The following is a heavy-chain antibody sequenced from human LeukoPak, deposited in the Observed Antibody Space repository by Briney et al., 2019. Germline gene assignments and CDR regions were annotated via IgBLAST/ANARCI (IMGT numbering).Heavy chain of an antibody. V-gene: IGHV4-34*01. CDR2: INHSGST. J-gene: IGHJ4*02. Sequence: SETLSLTCAVYGGSFSGYYWSWIRQPPGKGLEWIGEINHSGSTNYNPSLKSRVTISVDTSKNQFSLKLSSVTAADTAVYYCARVEDTGNLFQWGQGTLVTVSS. D-gene: IGHD1-14*01. CDR1: GGSFSGYY. CDR3: ARVEDTGNLFQ.